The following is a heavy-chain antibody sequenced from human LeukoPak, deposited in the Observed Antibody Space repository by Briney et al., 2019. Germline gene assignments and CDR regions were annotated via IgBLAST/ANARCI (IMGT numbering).Heavy chain of an antibody. CDR2: ISGSGGST. J-gene: IGHJ6*02. D-gene: IGHD3-3*01. V-gene: IGHV3-23*01. CDR1: GFTFSSYA. CDR3: AKDILRIFGVVINYYYYGMDV. Sequence: HGGSLRLSCAASGFTFSSYAMSWVRQAPGKGLEWVSAISGSGGSTYYADSVKGRFTISRDNSKNTLYLQMNSLRAEDTAVYYCAKDILRIFGVVINYYYYGMDVWGQGTTVTVSS.